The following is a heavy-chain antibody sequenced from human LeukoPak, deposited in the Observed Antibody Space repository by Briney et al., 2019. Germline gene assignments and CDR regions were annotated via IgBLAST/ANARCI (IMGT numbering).Heavy chain of an antibody. CDR1: EFTFSNYD. CDR3: ASTNGYRFDY. V-gene: IGHV3-13*01. Sequence: GGSLRLSCAASEFTFSNYDMHWVRQAAGKGLEWVSTIDTAGNTWYPDSVKGRFTISRENAKNTLYLQMNSLRAEDTAVYYCASTNGYRFDYWGQGTLVTVSS. CDR2: IDTAGNT. D-gene: IGHD1-1*01. J-gene: IGHJ4*02.